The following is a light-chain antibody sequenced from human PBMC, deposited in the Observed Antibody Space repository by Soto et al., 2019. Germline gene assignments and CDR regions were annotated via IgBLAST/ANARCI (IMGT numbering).Light chain of an antibody. CDR1: SGHSSYI. CDR3: ETWDNNILV. J-gene: IGLJ2*01. V-gene: IGLV4-60*02. Sequence: QSVLTQSSSASASLGSSVKLTCTLSSGHSSYIIAWHQQQPGKAPRYLMKLEVSGSYNKGSGPPDRFSGSSSGADRYLTISNLQFEDEADYYCETWDNNILVFGGGTKRTVL. CDR2: LEVSGSY.